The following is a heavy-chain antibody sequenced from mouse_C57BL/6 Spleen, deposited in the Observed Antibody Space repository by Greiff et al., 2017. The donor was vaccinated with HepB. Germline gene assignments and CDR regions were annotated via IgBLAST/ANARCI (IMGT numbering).Heavy chain of an antibody. CDR2: IYPGSGNT. J-gene: IGHJ2*01. Sequence: VQLQQSGAELVRPGASVKLSCKASGYTFTDYYINWVKQRPGQGLEWIARIYPGSGNTYYNEKFKGKATLTAEKSSSTAYMQLSSLTSADSAVYFCARATVVATGNYFDYWGQGTTLTVSS. CDR3: ARATVVATGNYFDY. D-gene: IGHD1-1*01. V-gene: IGHV1-76*01. CDR1: GYTFTDYY.